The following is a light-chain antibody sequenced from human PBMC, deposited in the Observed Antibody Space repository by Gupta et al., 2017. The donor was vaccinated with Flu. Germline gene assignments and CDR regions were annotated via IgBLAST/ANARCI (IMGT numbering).Light chain of an antibody. Sequence: SYVLTQPPSLSVFPGQTATISCSGDNLGSKYASWFQQRPGQSPAVVMCQNSKRPSGIPERFSGSNSGNTATLTISETQPVDEADYYCQAWDSGAEVFGTGTRVTVL. V-gene: IGLV3-1*01. CDR2: QNS. CDR3: QAWDSGAEV. CDR1: NLGSKY. J-gene: IGLJ1*01.